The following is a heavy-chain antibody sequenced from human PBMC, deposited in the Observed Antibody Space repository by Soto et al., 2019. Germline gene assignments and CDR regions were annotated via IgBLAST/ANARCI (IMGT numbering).Heavy chain of an antibody. CDR3: ARGELLWFGELLR. J-gene: IGHJ4*02. D-gene: IGHD3-10*01. CDR2: MNPNSGDT. Sequence: QVQLVQSGAEVKKPGASVKVSCKASGYTFTSYEINWVRQATGQGLEWMGWMNPNSGDTGYAQKSQGRGTMTRDTSISTAYMELSSLRSEDTAVYYCARGELLWFGELLRWGPGTLVTVSS. V-gene: IGHV1-8*01. CDR1: GYTFTSYE.